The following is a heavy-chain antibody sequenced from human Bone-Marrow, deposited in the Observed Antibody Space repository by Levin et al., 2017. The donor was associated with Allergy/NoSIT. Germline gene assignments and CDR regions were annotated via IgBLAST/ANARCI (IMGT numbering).Heavy chain of an antibody. CDR3: ARRLGLATYYNDNAFEM. Sequence: ASVKVSCKGSGYRFTNHWIGWVRQMPGKGLEWMGVIYPGDSDTRYSPSFQGQITISADKSISTAYLQWSSLKASDTAIYYCARRLGLATYYNDNAFEMWGQGTMVTVSS. D-gene: IGHD3-10*01. CDR1: GYRFTNHW. V-gene: IGHV5-51*01. CDR2: IYPGDSDT. J-gene: IGHJ3*02.